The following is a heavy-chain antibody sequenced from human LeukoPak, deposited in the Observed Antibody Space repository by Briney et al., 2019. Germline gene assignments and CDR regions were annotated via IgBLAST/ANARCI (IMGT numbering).Heavy chain of an antibody. V-gene: IGHV3-30*18. CDR2: ISYDGSNK. CDR1: GFTFSSYG. CDR3: AKEGDPMVRGLGWFDP. Sequence: PGGSLRLSCAAPGFTFSSYGMHWVRQAPGKGLEWVAVISYDGSNKYYADSVKGRFTISRDNSKNTLYLQMNSLRAEDTAVYYCAKEGDPMVRGLGWFDPWGQGTLVTVSS. D-gene: IGHD3-10*01. J-gene: IGHJ5*02.